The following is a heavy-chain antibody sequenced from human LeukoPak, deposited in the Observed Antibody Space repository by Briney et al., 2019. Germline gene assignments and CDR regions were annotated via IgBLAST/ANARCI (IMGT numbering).Heavy chain of an antibody. Sequence: ASVKVCKASGYTFTSYDINWVRQATGQGLEWMGWMNPNSGNTGYAQKFQGRVTMTRNTSISTAYMELSSLRSEDTAVYYCARSVTIFPDYWGQGTLVTVSS. D-gene: IGHD3-3*01. V-gene: IGHV1-8*01. CDR2: MNPNSGNT. CDR3: ARSVTIFPDY. CDR1: GYTFTSYD. J-gene: IGHJ4*02.